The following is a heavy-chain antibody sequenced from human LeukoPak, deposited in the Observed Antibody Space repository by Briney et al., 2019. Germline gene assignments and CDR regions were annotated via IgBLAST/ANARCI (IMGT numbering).Heavy chain of an antibody. D-gene: IGHD3-10*01. V-gene: IGHV4-30-2*01. J-gene: IGHJ3*02. CDR1: GGSISSSSYS. CDR2: IYHSGST. Sequence: SETLSLTCTVSGGSISSSSYSWSWIRQPPGKGLEWIGYIYHSGSTYYNPSLKSRVTISVDRSKNQFSLKLSSVTAADTAVYYCARDNMVRGVSDAFDIWGQGTMVTVSS. CDR3: ARDNMVRGVSDAFDI.